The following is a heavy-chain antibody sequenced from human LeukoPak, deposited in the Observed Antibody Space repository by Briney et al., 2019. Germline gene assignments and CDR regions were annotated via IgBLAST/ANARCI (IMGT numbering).Heavy chain of an antibody. D-gene: IGHD3-3*01. CDR1: GGTFSSYA. Sequence: SVKVSCKASGGTFSSYAISWVRQAPGQGLEWMGGIIPIFGTANYAQKFQGRVTITTDESTSTAYMELSSLRSEDTAVYYCARGNDFWSDRPYYYYYMDVWGKGTTVTVSS. CDR2: IIPIFGTA. J-gene: IGHJ6*03. CDR3: ARGNDFWSDRPYYYYYMDV. V-gene: IGHV1-69*05.